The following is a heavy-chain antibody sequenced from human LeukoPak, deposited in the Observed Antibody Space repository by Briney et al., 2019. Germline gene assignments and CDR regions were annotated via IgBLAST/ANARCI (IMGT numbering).Heavy chain of an antibody. Sequence: PSETLSLTCTVSGGSISSGGYYWSWIRQHPGKGLEWIGYIYYSGSTYYNPSLKGRVTISVDTSKNQFSLKLSSVTAADTAVYCCARAYDYGDSNWFDPWGQGTLVTVSS. CDR1: GGSISSGGYY. CDR2: IYYSGST. CDR3: ARAYDYGDSNWFDP. J-gene: IGHJ5*02. D-gene: IGHD4-17*01. V-gene: IGHV4-31*03.